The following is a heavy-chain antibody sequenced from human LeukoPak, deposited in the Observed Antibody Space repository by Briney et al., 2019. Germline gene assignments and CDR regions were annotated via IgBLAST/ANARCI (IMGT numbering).Heavy chain of an antibody. D-gene: IGHD6-13*01. V-gene: IGHV3-72*01. J-gene: IGHJ4*02. Sequence: AGGSLRLSCAASGFTSSDSFMSWVRQAPGKGLEWVGRSRNKADSYTAEYAASVKGRFTISRDESKNSLYLQISSLETEDAAVYYCATSSWYRLAYWGQGSLVTVSS. CDR3: ATSSWYRLAY. CDR2: SRNKADSYTA. CDR1: GFTSSDSF.